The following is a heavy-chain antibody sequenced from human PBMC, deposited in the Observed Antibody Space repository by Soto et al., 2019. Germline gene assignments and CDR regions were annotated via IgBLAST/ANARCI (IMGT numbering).Heavy chain of an antibody. D-gene: IGHD6-6*01. CDR1: GYGFTSYW. J-gene: IGHJ6*02. CDR2: IDPSDSYT. Sequence: GESLKISCQASGYGFTSYWISWVRQMPGKGLEWMGRIDPSDSYTNYSPSFQGHVTISADKSISTAYLQWSSLKASDTAMYYCARRRQLVSFRTGSYGMDVWGQGTTVTVSS. V-gene: IGHV5-10-1*01. CDR3: ARRRQLVSFRTGSYGMDV.